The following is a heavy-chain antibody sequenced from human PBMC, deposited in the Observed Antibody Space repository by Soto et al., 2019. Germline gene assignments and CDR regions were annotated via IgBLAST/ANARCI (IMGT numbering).Heavy chain of an antibody. V-gene: IGHV3-48*02. Sequence: GGSLRLSCAASGFTFSSYSMNWVRQAPGKGLEWVSYISSSSSTIYYADSVKGRFTISRDNAKNSLYLQMNSLRDEDTAVYYCASKANPGIAAAGTDNYYYYGMDVWGQGTTVTVSS. CDR3: ASKANPGIAAAGTDNYYYYGMDV. CDR1: GFTFSSYS. J-gene: IGHJ6*02. CDR2: ISSSSSTI. D-gene: IGHD6-13*01.